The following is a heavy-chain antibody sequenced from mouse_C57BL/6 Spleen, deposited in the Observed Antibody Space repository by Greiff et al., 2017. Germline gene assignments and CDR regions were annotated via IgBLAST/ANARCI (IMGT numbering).Heavy chain of an antibody. CDR2: INPSNGGT. J-gene: IGHJ1*03. CDR1: GYTFTSYW. Sequence: VQLQQPGTELVKPGASVKLSCTASGYTFTSYWMHWVKQRPGQGLEWIGNINPSNGGTNYNEKFKSKATLTVDKSSSTAYMQLSSLTSEDSAVYYCARDSSYGYWYFDVWGTGTTVTVSS. V-gene: IGHV1-53*01. D-gene: IGHD1-1*01. CDR3: ARDSSYGYWYFDV.